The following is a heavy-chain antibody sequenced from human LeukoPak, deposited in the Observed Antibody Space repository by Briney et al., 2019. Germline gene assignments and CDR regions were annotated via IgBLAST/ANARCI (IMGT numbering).Heavy chain of an antibody. Sequence: PRRSLRLSCAASGFTFSSYGMHWVRQAPGKGLEWVAVIWYDGSNKYYADSVKGRFTISRDNSKNTLYLQMNSLRAEDTAVYYCARDLRSGYPYYYYGMDVWGQGTTVTVSS. J-gene: IGHJ6*02. CDR3: ARDLRSGYPYYYYGMDV. CDR1: GFTFSSYG. D-gene: IGHD3-3*01. CDR2: IWYDGSNK. V-gene: IGHV3-33*01.